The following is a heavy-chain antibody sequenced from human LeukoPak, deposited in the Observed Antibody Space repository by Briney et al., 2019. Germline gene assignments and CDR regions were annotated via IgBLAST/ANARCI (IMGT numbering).Heavy chain of an antibody. Sequence: GGSLRLSCAASGFTYSNAWMSWVRQAPGKGLEWVGRIKSKTDGGTTDYAAPVKGRFTISRDDSKNTLYLQMNSLKTEDTAVYYCTTDPLNVHYDILTGGYWGQGTLVTVSS. D-gene: IGHD3-9*01. CDR1: GFTYSNAW. V-gene: IGHV3-15*01. CDR3: TTDPLNVHYDILTGGY. CDR2: IKSKTDGGTT. J-gene: IGHJ4*02.